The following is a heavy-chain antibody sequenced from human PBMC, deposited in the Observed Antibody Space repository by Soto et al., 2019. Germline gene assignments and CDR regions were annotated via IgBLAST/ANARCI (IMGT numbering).Heavy chain of an antibody. Sequence: PPETLSLTCVVSDGSNITYDRWPWFRQPPRKGLEWIEKMLHNGRTDNSPSLKSRVTITADASKNHFSLRLTAVTAADTAVYYCATGNVDSMLEYWGQGTQVTVSS. V-gene: IGHV4-4*03. D-gene: IGHD3-3*01. CDR2: MLHNGRT. J-gene: IGHJ4*02. CDR3: ATGNVDSMLEY. CDR1: DGSNITYDR.